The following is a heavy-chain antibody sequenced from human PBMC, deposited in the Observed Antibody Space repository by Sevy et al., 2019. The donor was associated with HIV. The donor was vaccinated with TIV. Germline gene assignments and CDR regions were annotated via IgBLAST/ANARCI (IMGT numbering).Heavy chain of an antibody. V-gene: IGHV3-48*01. D-gene: IGHD3-16*01. CDR2: ITTSGGTI. Sequence: GESLKISCAASGFTFSSYDMNWVRQAPGKGLEWVSFITTSGGTIYYADSVKGRFTVSRDSAENSLYLQMNSLRVEDTAVYYCARDKMGGSFDIWGQWTMVTVSS. J-gene: IGHJ3*02. CDR1: GFTFSSYD. CDR3: ARDKMGGSFDI.